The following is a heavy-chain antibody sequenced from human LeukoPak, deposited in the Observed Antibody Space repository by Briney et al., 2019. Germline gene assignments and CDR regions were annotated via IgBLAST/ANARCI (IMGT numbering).Heavy chain of an antibody. CDR2: IYPGDSDT. J-gene: IGHJ5*02. D-gene: IGHD6-13*01. V-gene: IGHV5-51*01. Sequence: GESLKISCKGSGYSFTSYWIGWVRQMPGKGLEWMGVIYPGDSDTRYGPSFQGQVTISADKSISTAYLQWSSLKASDTAMYYCARQGGSSWYNSWFDPWGQGTLVTVSS. CDR3: ARQGGSSWYNSWFDP. CDR1: GYSFTSYW.